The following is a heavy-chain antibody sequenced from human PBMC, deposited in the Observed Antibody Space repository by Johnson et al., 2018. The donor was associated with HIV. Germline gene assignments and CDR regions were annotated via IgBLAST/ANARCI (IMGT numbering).Heavy chain of an antibody. CDR3: ARDRMRGATKDAFDI. D-gene: IGHD1-26*01. J-gene: IGHJ3*02. CDR2: ISYDGSNK. V-gene: IGHV3-30-3*01. CDR1: GFTFSDYY. Sequence: QVQLVESGGGLVKPGGSLRLSCAASGFTFSDYYMSWIRQAPGKGLEWVAVISYDGSNKYYADSVKGRFTISRDNSKNTLYLQMNSLRAEDTAVYYCARDRMRGATKDAFDIWGQGTMVTVSS.